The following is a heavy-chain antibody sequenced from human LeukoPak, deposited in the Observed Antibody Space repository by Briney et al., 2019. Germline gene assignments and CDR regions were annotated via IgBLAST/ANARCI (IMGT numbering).Heavy chain of an antibody. V-gene: IGHV4-39*07. Sequence: SETLSLTCTVSGGSISSSSYYWGWIRQPPGKGLKWIGSIYYSGSTYYNPSLKSRVTISVDTSKNQFSLKLSSVTAADTAVYYCAREPVTTYYYYYYYMDVWGKGTTVTVSS. D-gene: IGHD4-11*01. CDR1: GGSISSSSYY. J-gene: IGHJ6*03. CDR2: IYYSGST. CDR3: AREPVTTYYYYYYYMDV.